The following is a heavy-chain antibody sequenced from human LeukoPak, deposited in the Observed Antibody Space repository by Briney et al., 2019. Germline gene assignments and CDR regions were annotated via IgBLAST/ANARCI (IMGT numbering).Heavy chain of an antibody. CDR3: ARDGYCSGGSCYLFDY. V-gene: IGHV3-21*01. CDR1: GFTFSSYS. J-gene: IGHJ4*02. CDR2: ISSSSSYI. D-gene: IGHD2-15*01. Sequence: GGSLRLSCAASGFTFSSYSMNWVRQAPGKGLEWVSSISSSSSYIYYADSVKGRFTISRDNAKNSLYLQMNSLRAEDTAVHYCARDGYCSGGSCYLFDYWAREPWSPSPQ.